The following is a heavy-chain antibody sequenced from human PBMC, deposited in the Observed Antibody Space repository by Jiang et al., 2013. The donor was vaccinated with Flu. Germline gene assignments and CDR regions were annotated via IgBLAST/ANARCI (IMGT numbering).Heavy chain of an antibody. CDR3: ARDYVVGTLAAATEYFQH. D-gene: IGHD6-13*01. V-gene: IGHV3-33*01. Sequence: CAASGFNFNTYGMHWVRQAPGKGLEWVAVIWYDGTNKYYADSVKGRFTISRDSSTNTLYLQMNSLRAEDTAVYYCARDYVVGTLAAATEYFQHWGQGTLVTVSS. CDR2: IWYDGTNK. CDR1: GFNFNTYG. J-gene: IGHJ1*01.